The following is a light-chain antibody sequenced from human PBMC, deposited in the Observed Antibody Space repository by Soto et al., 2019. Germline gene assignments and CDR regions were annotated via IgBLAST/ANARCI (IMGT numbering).Light chain of an antibody. V-gene: IGLV1-51*01. Sequence: QSVLTQTPSASGTPGQRVAISCSGSISNIGSNTVNWYQQLPGTAPKLLIYDNNKRPSGIPDRFSGSKSGTSATLGITGLQTGDEADYYCGTWDSSLSAVVFGGGTKLTVL. CDR1: ISNIGSNT. J-gene: IGLJ2*01. CDR2: DNN. CDR3: GTWDSSLSAVV.